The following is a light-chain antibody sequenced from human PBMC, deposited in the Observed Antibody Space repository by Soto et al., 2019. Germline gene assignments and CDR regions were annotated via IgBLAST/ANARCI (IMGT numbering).Light chain of an antibody. J-gene: IGKJ3*01. CDR2: DAS. CDR3: QHRANWPLFT. Sequence: EIVLTQSPATLSLSPGERATLSCRASQSVSSYLAWYQQKPGRAPRLLIFDASNSATGIPARFSGSGSGTEFTLTISSLEPEDFAVYYCQHRANWPLFTFGPGTKVDIK. V-gene: IGKV3-11*01. CDR1: QSVSSY.